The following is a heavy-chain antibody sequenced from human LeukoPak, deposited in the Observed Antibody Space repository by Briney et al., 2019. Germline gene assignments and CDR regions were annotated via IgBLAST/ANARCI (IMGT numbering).Heavy chain of an antibody. V-gene: IGHV4-34*01. D-gene: IGHD3-22*01. Sequence: SETLSLTCAVYGGSFSGYYWSWIRQLPGKGLEWIGEINHSGSTNYNPSLKSRVTISVDTSKNQFSLKLSSVTAADTAVYYCARGRARYYDSSGYYASWGQGTLVTVSS. J-gene: IGHJ5*02. CDR2: INHSGST. CDR1: GGSFSGYY. CDR3: ARGRARYYDSSGYYAS.